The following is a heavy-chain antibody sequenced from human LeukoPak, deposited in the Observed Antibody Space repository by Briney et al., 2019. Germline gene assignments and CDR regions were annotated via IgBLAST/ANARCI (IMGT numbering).Heavy chain of an antibody. CDR2: ISSSSSTI. CDR1: GFTFSSYS. V-gene: IGHV3-48*04. J-gene: IGHJ5*02. Sequence: PGGSLRLSCAASGFTFSSYSMNWVRQAPGKGLEWVSYISSSSSTIYYADSVKGRFTISRDNAKNSLYLQMNSLRAEDTAVYYCARGTAVAGTRGNWFDPWGQGTLVTVSS. CDR3: ARGTAVAGTRGNWFDP. D-gene: IGHD6-19*01.